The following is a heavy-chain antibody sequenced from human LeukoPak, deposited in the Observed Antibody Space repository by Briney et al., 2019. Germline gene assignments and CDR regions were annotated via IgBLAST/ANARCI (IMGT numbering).Heavy chain of an antibody. CDR3: ARGPRSVRPVRFDY. Sequence: SETLSLTCAVYGGXFSGYYCSWIRQHPGKGLEWLGEINHSGSTNYNPSLKSRVTISVDTSKNQFSLKLSSVTAADTAVYFCARGPRSVRPVRFDYWGQGTLVTVSS. D-gene: IGHD3-22*01. J-gene: IGHJ4*02. CDR2: INHSGST. CDR1: GGXFSGYY. V-gene: IGHV4-34*01.